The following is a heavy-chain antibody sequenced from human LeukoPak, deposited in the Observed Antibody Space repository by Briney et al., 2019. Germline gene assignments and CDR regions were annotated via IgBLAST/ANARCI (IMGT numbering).Heavy chain of an antibody. CDR3: TTDRGALTN. CDR1: GFTFSDAW. Sequence: RAGGSLRLSCATSGFTFSDAWMSWVRQAPGKGLEWVGRIQSKTDGGPTDCAAPVKGRFTISRDDSKNTLYLQMNSLKAGDTAVYYCTTDRGALTNWGQGTLVTVSS. CDR2: IQSKTDGGPT. V-gene: IGHV3-15*01. J-gene: IGHJ4*02. D-gene: IGHD3-10*01.